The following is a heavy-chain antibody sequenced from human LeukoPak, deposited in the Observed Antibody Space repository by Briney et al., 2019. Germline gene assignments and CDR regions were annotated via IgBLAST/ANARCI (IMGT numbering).Heavy chain of an antibody. D-gene: IGHD2-8*02. Sequence: GGSLRLSCAASGFIFNNAWMSWVRQAPGKGPEWVGRIKSSADGGATDYAAPVKGRFTVSRDDSKDTLYLQMNSLKTEDTAVYYCSLRYCSGTSCPGYWGQGTLVTVSS. CDR3: SLRYCSGTSCPGY. J-gene: IGHJ4*02. V-gene: IGHV3-15*01. CDR2: IKSSADGGAT. CDR1: GFIFNNAW.